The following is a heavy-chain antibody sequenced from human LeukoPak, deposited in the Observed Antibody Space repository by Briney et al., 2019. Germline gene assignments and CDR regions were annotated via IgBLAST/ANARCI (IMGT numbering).Heavy chain of an antibody. J-gene: IGHJ4*02. CDR2: ISGSGGSK. CDR1: GFTFSSYT. V-gene: IGHV3-23*01. D-gene: IGHD3-10*01. Sequence: GGSLRLSCAASGFTFSSYTMSWVGQAPGKGLKWVSAISGSGGSKYYADSVKGRFTISRDNSKNTLYLQMNSLSAEDTAVYYCAKADGWFGELPYFDYWGQGTLVTVSS. CDR3: AKADGWFGELPYFDY.